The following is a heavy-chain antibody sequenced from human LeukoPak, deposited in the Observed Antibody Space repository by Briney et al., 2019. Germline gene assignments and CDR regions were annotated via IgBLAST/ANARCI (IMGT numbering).Heavy chain of an antibody. J-gene: IGHJ3*01. D-gene: IGHD6-25*01. Sequence: GESLKISCKGSGYIFTSYWIGWVRQMPGKGLEWMGIIYPGDSDTRYNPSFQGQVTISADKSISTAYLQWSSLKASDTAMFYCARPMTAGSSSDAFDVWGQGTMVTVSA. V-gene: IGHV5-51*01. CDR1: GYIFTSYW. CDR3: ARPMTAGSSSDAFDV. CDR2: IYPGDSDT.